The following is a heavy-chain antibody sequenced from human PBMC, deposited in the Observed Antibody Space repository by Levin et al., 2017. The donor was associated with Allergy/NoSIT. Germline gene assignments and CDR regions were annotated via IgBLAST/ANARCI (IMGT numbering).Heavy chain of an antibody. CDR2: VSHGGST. CDR3: ARNFDY. CDR1: GGSLSGYY. V-gene: IGHV4-34*01. Sequence: SQTLSLTCAVYGGSLSGYYWSWIRQPPGKGLEWIGEVSHGGSTKYNPSLKSRVTVSRDMSNNQFSLKLNSVTAADTAVYYCARNFDYWGQGTLVTVSS. J-gene: IGHJ4*02.